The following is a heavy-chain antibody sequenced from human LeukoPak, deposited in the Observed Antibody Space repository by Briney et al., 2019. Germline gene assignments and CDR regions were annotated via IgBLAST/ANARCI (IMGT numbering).Heavy chain of an antibody. CDR2: ISYDGSSK. CDR3: ARDPSPIRYFDWFFDY. Sequence: GGSLRLSCAASGFTFSSYGMHWVRQAPGKGLEWVAVISYDGSSKYYADSVKGRFTISRDNSKNTLYLQMNSLRAEDTAVYYCARDPSPIRYFDWFFDYWGQGTLVTVSS. D-gene: IGHD3-9*01. CDR1: GFTFSSYG. J-gene: IGHJ4*02. V-gene: IGHV3-30*04.